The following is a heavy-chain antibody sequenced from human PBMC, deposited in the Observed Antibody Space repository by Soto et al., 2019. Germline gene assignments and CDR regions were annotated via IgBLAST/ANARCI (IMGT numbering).Heavy chain of an antibody. V-gene: IGHV3-23*01. J-gene: IGHJ4*02. CDR2: ISGGGDST. Sequence: EVQVLASGGYWVQSGGSLRLSCAASGFTFSNYAMSWLRQAPGMGLEVVSYISGGGDSTYYTDSVKGRFTITRDNSKNTLYLQMNRLRAEDTAVYDCAKNNLFGSGTKDYWGQGTLVTVSS. CDR1: GFTFSNYA. D-gene: IGHD3-10*01. CDR3: AKNNLFGSGTKDY.